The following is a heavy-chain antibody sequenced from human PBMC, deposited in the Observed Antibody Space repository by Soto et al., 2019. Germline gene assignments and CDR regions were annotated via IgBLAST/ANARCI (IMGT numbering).Heavy chain of an antibody. V-gene: IGHV3-30*03. CDR3: ASGYSGYDRTYYYGMDV. CDR2: ISYDGSNK. J-gene: IGHJ6*02. D-gene: IGHD5-12*01. Sequence: GALRLSCAASGFTFSSYGMHWVRQAPGKGLEWVAVISYDGSNKYYADSVKGRFTISRDNSKNTLYLQMNSLRAEDTAVYYCASGYSGYDRTYYYGMDVWGQGTTVTVSS. CDR1: GFTFSSYG.